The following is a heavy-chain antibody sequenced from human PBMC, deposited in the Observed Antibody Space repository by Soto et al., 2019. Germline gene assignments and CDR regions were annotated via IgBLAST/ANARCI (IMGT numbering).Heavy chain of an antibody. CDR3: ASLTAHTPDY. CDR2: INHSGST. D-gene: IGHD1-20*01. Sequence: SETLSLTCAVYGGSFSGYYWSWIRQPPGKGLEWIGEINHSGSTNYNPSLKSRVTISVDTSKNQFSLKLSSVTTADTAVYYCASLTAHTPDYWGQGTLVTVSS. J-gene: IGHJ4*02. CDR1: GGSFSGYY. V-gene: IGHV4-34*01.